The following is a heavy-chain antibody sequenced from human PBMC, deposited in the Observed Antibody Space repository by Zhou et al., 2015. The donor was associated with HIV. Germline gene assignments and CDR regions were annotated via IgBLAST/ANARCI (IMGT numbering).Heavy chain of an antibody. J-gene: IGHJ4*02. D-gene: IGHD3-9*01. CDR3: ARAQMAPSVLRYFDWLSAPFDY. CDR2: VIPMFRTT. Sequence: QVQLVQSGAEVKKPGSSVKVSCKASGGSFSSNVLSWVRQAPGQGLEWMGGVIPMFRTTQYAPALQGRVTITADESRTTAYMELSSLRSEDTAVYYCARAQMAPSVLRYFDWLSAPFDYWAREPWSPSPQ. V-gene: IGHV1-69*01. CDR1: GGSFSSNV.